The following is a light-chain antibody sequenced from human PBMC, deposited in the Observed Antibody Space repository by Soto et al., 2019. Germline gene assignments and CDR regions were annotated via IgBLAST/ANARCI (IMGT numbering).Light chain of an antibody. J-gene: IGLJ2*01. CDR2: VNS. V-gene: IGLV1-40*01. Sequence: QSALTQPPSVSGAPGQRVTFSCTGSSSNIGAGYDVHWYQQLPGTAPKLLIYVNSNRPSGVPDRFSGSKSGTSASLAITGLQAEDEADYYCQSYDSSLSGVFGGGTKLTVL. CDR1: SSNIGAGYD. CDR3: QSYDSSLSGV.